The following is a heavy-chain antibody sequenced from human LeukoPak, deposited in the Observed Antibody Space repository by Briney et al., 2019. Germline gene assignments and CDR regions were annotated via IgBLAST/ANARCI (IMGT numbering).Heavy chain of an antibody. CDR2: IYHSGST. J-gene: IGHJ4*02. CDR1: GGSISSGGYS. Sequence: SETLSLTCAVSGGSISSGGYSWSWIRQPPGKGLEWIGYIYHSGSTYYNPSLKSRVTISVDRSKNQFSLKLSSVTAADTAVYYCASSPRSYYFDYWGQGTLVTVSS. V-gene: IGHV4-30-2*01. CDR3: ASSPRSYYFDY.